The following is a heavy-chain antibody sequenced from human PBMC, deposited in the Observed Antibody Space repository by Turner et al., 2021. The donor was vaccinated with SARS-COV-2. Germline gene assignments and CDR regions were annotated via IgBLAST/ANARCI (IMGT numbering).Heavy chain of an antibody. CDR2: ISSSSSYI. D-gene: IGHD3-3*01. CDR1: GFTFSSYS. CDR3: ARDQGRLLFRDYYYYGMDV. J-gene: IGHJ6*02. V-gene: IGHV3-21*01. Sequence: EVQLVESGGGLVKPGGSLRLSCAASGFTFSSYSMTWVRQAPGKGREWVSSISSSSSYIYYADSLKGRFTISRDNAKNSLYLQMNSRRAEDTAVYYCARDQGRLLFRDYYYYGMDVWGQGTTVTVSS.